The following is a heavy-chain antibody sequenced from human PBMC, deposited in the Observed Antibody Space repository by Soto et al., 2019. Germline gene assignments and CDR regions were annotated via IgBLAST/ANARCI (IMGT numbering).Heavy chain of an antibody. Sequence: QVQLVQSGGGVVQPGGSLRLSCAASGFTFSHYAMHWVRQGPGKGLEWVAVVSFDGSNKYYRDSVKGRFTISKDNGKNTLYLQMNDLRHEDTAVYYGARLPGPLVSVLYIYPVDARETPSGVDVWGQGTSVTVSS. J-gene: IGHJ6*02. V-gene: IGHV3-30*03. CDR3: ARLPGPLVSVLYIYPVDARETPSGVDV. CDR2: VSFDGSNK. CDR1: GFTFSHYA. D-gene: IGHD2-15*01.